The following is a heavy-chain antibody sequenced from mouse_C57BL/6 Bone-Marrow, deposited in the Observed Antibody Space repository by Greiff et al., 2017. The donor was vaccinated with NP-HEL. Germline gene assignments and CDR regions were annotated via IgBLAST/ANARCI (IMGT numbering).Heavy chain of an antibody. J-gene: IGHJ4*01. CDR1: GYTFTSYG. Sequence: QVQLQQSGAELARPGASVKLSCKASGYTFTSYGISWVKQRTGQGLEWIGEIYPRSGNTYYNEKFKGKATLTADKSSSTAYMELRSLTSEDSAVYFCARAGDGNGEDYAVDYWGQGTSVTVAS. V-gene: IGHV1-81*01. CDR3: ARAGDGNGEDYAVDY. CDR2: IYPRSGNT. D-gene: IGHD2-1*01.